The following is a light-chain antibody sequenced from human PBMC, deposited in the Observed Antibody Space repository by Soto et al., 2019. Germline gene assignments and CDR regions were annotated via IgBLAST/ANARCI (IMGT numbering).Light chain of an antibody. Sequence: IVITQSPATLSVSPGKTATLSCRASQSVSSSYLAWYQQKPGQAPRLLIYGASSRATGIPDRFSGSGSGTDFTLTISRLEPEDFAVYYCQHYNNWPLTFGGGTKVDIK. CDR2: GAS. V-gene: IGKV3D-20*02. CDR1: QSVSSSY. CDR3: QHYNNWPLT. J-gene: IGKJ4*01.